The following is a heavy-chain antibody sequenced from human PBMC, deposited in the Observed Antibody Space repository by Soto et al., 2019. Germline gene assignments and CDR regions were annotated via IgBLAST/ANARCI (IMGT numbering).Heavy chain of an antibody. J-gene: IGHJ6*02. CDR2: ISHGGSP. CDR1: GGSVSSGVFS. Sequence: PSETRSLTCAVSGGSVSSGVFSWNWIRQPPGQGLEWIGYISHGGSPHYTPSLRSRVSISVDRSTNVISLNLTSMTPADPAVYFCASGHYYYAMDVWAQGTTVTVTS. CDR3: ASGHYYYAMDV. V-gene: IGHV4-30-2*01.